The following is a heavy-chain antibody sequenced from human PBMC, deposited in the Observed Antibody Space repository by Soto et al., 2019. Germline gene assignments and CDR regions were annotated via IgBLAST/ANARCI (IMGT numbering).Heavy chain of an antibody. J-gene: IGHJ3*01. V-gene: IGHV4-31*03. CDR3: ARDRDSDIRGDAFAF. Sequence: PSGSLSLTCTVSGGSISNGGFYWTWIRQRPGKVLEWIGNIFYSGRTYYNPSLKSRIIISVDTSNTQYSRKLSLVTAAATAVYYCARDRDSDIRGDAFAFWGQGTMLTVS. CDR1: GGSISNGGFY. CDR2: IFYSGRT. D-gene: IGHD5-12*01.